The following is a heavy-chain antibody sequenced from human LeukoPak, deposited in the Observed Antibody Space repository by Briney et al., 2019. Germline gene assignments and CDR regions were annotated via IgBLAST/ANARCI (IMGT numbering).Heavy chain of an antibody. V-gene: IGHV3-23*01. CDR3: AISGYDILTCLNYFDY. CDR1: GFTFSSYA. D-gene: IGHD3-9*01. CDR2: ISRSGGSA. J-gene: IGHJ4*02. Sequence: PGGSLRLSCAASGFTFSSYAKIWVRQAPGKGLDWVSSISRSGGSAYYADSVKGRFTISRNNSKNTLYLQMNSLRGEDTAVYYCAISGYDILTCLNYFDYWGQGTLVTVSS.